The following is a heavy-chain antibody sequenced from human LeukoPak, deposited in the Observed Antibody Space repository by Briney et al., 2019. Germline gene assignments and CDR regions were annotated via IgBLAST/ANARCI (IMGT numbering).Heavy chain of an antibody. V-gene: IGHV1-69*13. J-gene: IGHJ5*02. CDR2: IIPIFGTA. CDR1: GGTFSSYV. CDR3: ARALLRYCSSTSCYWFDP. D-gene: IGHD2-2*01. Sequence: GASVKVSCKASGGTFSSYVISWVRQAPGQGLEWMGGIIPIFGTADYAQKFQGRVTITADESTSTAYMELSSLRSEDTAVYYCARALLRYCSSTSCYWFDPWGQGTLVTVSS.